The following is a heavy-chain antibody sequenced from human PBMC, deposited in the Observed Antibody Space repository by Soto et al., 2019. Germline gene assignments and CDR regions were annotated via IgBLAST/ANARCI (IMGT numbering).Heavy chain of an antibody. CDR3: ARPPGAVLDAFDI. J-gene: IGHJ3*02. CDR1: VGPSGLGISY. D-gene: IGHD3-10*01. Sequence: SEPLSLTCPFSVGPSGLGISYWAGVGQAPGKGLEWIGSMDYSGSTYYNPSLESRVTISVDTSKNHFSLQLNSMTAADTAVYYCARPPGAVLDAFDIWGQGTMVTVSS. V-gene: IGHV4-39*02. CDR2: MDYSGST.